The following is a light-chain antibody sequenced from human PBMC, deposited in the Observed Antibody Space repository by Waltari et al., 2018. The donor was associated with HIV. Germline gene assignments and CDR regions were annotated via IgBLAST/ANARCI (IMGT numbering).Light chain of an antibody. J-gene: IGKJ1*01. CDR1: QGISRY. CDR3: QQINSYPRT. V-gene: IGKV1-9*01. Sequence: IRLTQSPSFLSASVGDRVTCTCRASQGISRYLACYQQKPGKATNLPIYAAFTLQSAVSLRFSGSGSGAEFTFTISRLQTEDFAMYDCQQINSYPRTFGQGTKVE. CDR2: AAF.